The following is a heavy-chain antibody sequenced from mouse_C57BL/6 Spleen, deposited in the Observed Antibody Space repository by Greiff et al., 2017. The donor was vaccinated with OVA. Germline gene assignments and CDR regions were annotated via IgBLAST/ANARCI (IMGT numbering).Heavy chain of an antibody. CDR3: SREDYGSSYSYAMDY. Sequence: EVQLQESGAELVKPGASVKLSCTASGFNITDYYMHWVKQRTEQGLEWIGRIDPEDGETKYAPKFQGKATLTADTTSNTAYLQLSSLTSEDTAVYYCSREDYGSSYSYAMDYWGQGTSVTVSS. CDR2: IDPEDGET. J-gene: IGHJ4*01. V-gene: IGHV14-2*01. CDR1: GFNITDYY. D-gene: IGHD1-1*01.